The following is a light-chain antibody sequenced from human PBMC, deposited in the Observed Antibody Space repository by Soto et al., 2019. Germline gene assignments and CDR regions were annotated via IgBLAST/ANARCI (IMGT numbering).Light chain of an antibody. CDR3: QSSDSSSHVV. CDR1: SGSIASNY. J-gene: IGLJ2*01. CDR2: EDN. V-gene: IGLV6-57*01. Sequence: NFMLTQPHSVSASPGKTVIISCTRSSGSIASNYVQWLQQRPGSSPTTVVYEDNQRPSGAPDRFSGSIDSSSNSASLTISGLKTEDEADYYCQSSDSSSHVVFGGGTKLTVL.